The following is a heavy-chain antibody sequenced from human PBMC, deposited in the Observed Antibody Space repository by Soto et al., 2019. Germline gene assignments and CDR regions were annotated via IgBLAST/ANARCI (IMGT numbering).Heavy chain of an antibody. Sequence: SGGSLRLSCAASRFTFSSYSMNWVRQAPGKGLEWVSYISSSSSTIYYADSVKGRFTISRDNANNSLYLQMNSLRDEDTAVYYCARGRTTVFKDAFDIWGQGTMVTVSS. CDR2: ISSSSSTI. V-gene: IGHV3-48*02. CDR1: RFTFSSYS. CDR3: ARGRTTVFKDAFDI. J-gene: IGHJ3*02. D-gene: IGHD4-17*01.